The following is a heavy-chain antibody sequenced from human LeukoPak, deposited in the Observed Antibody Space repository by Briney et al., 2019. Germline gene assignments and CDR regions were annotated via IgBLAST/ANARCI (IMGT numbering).Heavy chain of an antibody. Sequence: ASVKVSCKASGYTFTSYGISWVRQAPGQGLEWMGWISAYNGNTNYAQKFQGRVTITADESTSTAYMELSSLRSEDTAVYYCARSSIIAAAGPYYFDYWGQGTLVTVSS. J-gene: IGHJ4*02. CDR3: ARSSIIAAAGPYYFDY. V-gene: IGHV1-18*01. D-gene: IGHD6-13*01. CDR2: ISAYNGNT. CDR1: GYTFTSYG.